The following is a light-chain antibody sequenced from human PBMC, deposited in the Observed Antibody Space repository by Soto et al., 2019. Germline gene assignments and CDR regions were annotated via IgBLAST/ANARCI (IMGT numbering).Light chain of an antibody. V-gene: IGLV2-14*01. CDR2: EVT. Sequence: QSVLTQPASVSGSPGQSITISCTGTSSDVGGYDYVSWYQHHPGKAPKFMIYEVTNRPSGVSHRFSGSKSGNTASLTSCGLQAEDDADYYCSSYTTTSTYVFGTGTKLTVL. J-gene: IGLJ1*01. CDR1: SSDVGGYDY. CDR3: SSYTTTSTYV.